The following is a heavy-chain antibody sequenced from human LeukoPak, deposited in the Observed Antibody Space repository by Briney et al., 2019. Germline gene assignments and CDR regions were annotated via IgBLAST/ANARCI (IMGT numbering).Heavy chain of an antibody. CDR1: GGTFSSYA. CDR3: ARGYYDSSGFSSSAFDI. CDR2: IIPIFGTA. V-gene: IGHV1-69*05. Sequence: SVKVSCKASGGTFSSYAISWVRQAPGQGLEWMGGIIPIFGTANYAQKFQGRVTITRDTSASTAYMELSSLRSEDTAVYYCARGYYDSSGFSSSAFDIWGQGTMVTVSS. D-gene: IGHD3-22*01. J-gene: IGHJ3*02.